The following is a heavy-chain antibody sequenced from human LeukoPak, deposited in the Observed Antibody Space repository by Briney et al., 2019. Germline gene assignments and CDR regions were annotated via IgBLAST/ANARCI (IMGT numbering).Heavy chain of an antibody. Sequence: GGSLRPSCEASGFTFSTYAMTWVRQTPGKGLEWVSNLSGGGASTYYADSVKGRFTISRDNSRNTMYLQMNSLRAEDTAVYYCAKDDYTSGYWAYWGQGTPVTVSS. D-gene: IGHD6-19*01. V-gene: IGHV3-23*01. J-gene: IGHJ4*02. CDR1: GFTFSTYA. CDR2: LSGGGAST. CDR3: AKDDYTSGYWAY.